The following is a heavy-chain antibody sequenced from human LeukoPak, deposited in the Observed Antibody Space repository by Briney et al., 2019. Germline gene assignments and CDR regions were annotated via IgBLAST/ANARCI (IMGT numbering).Heavy chain of an antibody. Sequence: GGSLRLSCTAAGFTFSSYAMSWVRQAPGKGLEWVSAIRGSGGSTYYADSVKGRFTISRDNSKNTLYLKMNSLRAEDTAVYYCAKVVVTLYNWFDPWGQGTLVTVSS. J-gene: IGHJ5*02. D-gene: IGHD4-23*01. CDR3: AKVVVTLYNWFDP. V-gene: IGHV3-23*01. CDR1: GFTFSSYA. CDR2: IRGSGGST.